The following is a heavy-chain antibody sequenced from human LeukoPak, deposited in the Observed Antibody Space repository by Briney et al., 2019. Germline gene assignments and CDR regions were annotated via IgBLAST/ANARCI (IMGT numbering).Heavy chain of an antibody. CDR1: GYTFTSYG. CDR2: IIPIFGTA. J-gene: IGHJ1*01. D-gene: IGHD2-21*01. Sequence: SVKVSCKASGYTFTSYGISWVRQAPGQGLEWMGGIIPIFGTAKYAQKFQGRVTITADESTSTAYMELRSLRSEDTAVYYCARDSSEFRSLIPHWGQGTLVTVSS. CDR3: ARDSSEFRSLIPH. V-gene: IGHV1-69*13.